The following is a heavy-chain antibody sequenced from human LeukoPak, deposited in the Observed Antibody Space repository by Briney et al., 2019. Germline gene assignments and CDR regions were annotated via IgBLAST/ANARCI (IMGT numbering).Heavy chain of an antibody. Sequence: PGRSLRLSCAASGFTFSSYTMNWVSHAPGKGLEWVSSISSSTTYIYYAESVKGRFTTSRDNAKNSLYLQMNSLRAEDTAVYYCARDALMVRGLITWFDPWGQGTLVTVSS. CDR3: ARDALMVRGLITWFDP. V-gene: IGHV3-21*01. CDR1: GFTFSSYT. D-gene: IGHD3-10*01. J-gene: IGHJ5*02. CDR2: ISSSTTYI.